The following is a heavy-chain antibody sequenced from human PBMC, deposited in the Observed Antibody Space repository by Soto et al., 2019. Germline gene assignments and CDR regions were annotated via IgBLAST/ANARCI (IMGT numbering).Heavy chain of an antibody. V-gene: IGHV2-5*02. J-gene: IGHJ5*02. CDR3: SHRTYGATLRPFHA. CDR1: GFSLTFSEVG. D-gene: IGHD2-21*01. CDR2: IYWDDAK. Sequence: QITLIESGPTLVKPTQTLTLTCNFSGFSLTFSEVGVTWIRQTPGKALEWLALIYWDDAKRYTPSLKTRLTISNDTSKNQAVLTMTNVDPSDTATYFSSHRTYGATLRPFHAWGEGALVTVSS.